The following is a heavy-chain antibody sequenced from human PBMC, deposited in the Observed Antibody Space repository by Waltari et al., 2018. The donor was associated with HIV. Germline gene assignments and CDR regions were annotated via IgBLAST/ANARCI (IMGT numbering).Heavy chain of an antibody. CDR1: GGSISSSSYY. Sequence: QLQLQESGPGLVKPSETLSLTCSVSGGSISSSSYYWGWIRQPPGKGLVWIGRIYYTGSAYYNPSLTSRVTISADTSKNQFSLNVTSVTAADTAVYYCARRPSGFDNWGQGTRVTVSS. CDR3: ARRPSGFDN. CDR2: IYYTGSA. J-gene: IGHJ4*02. V-gene: IGHV4-39*01.